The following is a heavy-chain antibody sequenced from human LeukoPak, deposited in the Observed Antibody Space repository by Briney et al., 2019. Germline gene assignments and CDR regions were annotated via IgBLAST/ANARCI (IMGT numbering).Heavy chain of an antibody. V-gene: IGHV1-69*13. J-gene: IGHJ4*02. D-gene: IGHD3-10*01. Sequence: GASVKVSCKASGGTFSSYAISWVRQAPGQGLEWMGGIIPIFGTANYAQKFQGRVTITADESTSTAYMELSSLRSEDTAVYYCARVLRVAPYYFDYWGQGTLVTVSS. CDR3: ARVLRVAPYYFDY. CDR1: GGTFSSYA. CDR2: IIPIFGTA.